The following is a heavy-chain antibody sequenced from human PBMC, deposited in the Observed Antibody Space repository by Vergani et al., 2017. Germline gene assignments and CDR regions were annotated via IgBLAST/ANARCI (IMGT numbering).Heavy chain of an antibody. CDR3: ARRLSGNWFDP. D-gene: IGHD3-10*01. Sequence: QVQLQESGPGLLKPSETLSLTCTVSGYSISSGYYWSWIRQPPGKGLEWIGYIYYSGSTNYNPSLKSRVTISVDTSKNQFSLKLSSVTAADTAVYYCARRLSGNWFDPWGQGTLVTVSS. V-gene: IGHV4-61*01. CDR1: GYSISSGYY. CDR2: IYYSGST. J-gene: IGHJ5*02.